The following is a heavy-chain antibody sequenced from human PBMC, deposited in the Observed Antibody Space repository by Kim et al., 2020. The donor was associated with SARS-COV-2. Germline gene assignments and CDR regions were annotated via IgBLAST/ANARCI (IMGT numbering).Heavy chain of an antibody. CDR1: GFTFSSYS. V-gene: IGHV3-21*04. J-gene: IGHJ6*02. CDR3: ATPYRLDGFGEDYHGMDV. Sequence: GGSLRLSCAASGFTFSSYSMNWVRQAPGKGLEWVSSISSSSNYIYYADSVKGRFTISRDNAKNSLYLQMNSLRAEDTAVYYCATPYRLDGFGEDYHGMDVWGQGTTGTVSS. D-gene: IGHD3-10*01. CDR2: ISSSSNYI.